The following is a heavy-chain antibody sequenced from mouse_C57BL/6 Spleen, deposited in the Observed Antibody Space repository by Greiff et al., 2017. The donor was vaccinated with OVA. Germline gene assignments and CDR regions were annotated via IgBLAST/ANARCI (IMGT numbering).Heavy chain of an antibody. CDR1: GYTFTDYN. D-gene: IGHD2-1*01. Sequence: VQLQQSGPELVKPGASVKMSCKASGYTFTDYNMHWVKQSHGKSLEWIGYINPNNGGTSYNQKFKGKATLTVNKSSSTAYMELRSLTSEDSAVYYGARGCYYGNYLYYCDYWGQGTTLTVSS. CDR2: INPNNGGT. J-gene: IGHJ2*01. V-gene: IGHV1-22*01. CDR3: ARGCYYGNYLYYCDY.